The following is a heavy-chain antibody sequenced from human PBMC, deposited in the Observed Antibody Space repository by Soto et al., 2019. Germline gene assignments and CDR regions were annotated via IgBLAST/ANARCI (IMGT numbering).Heavy chain of an antibody. CDR1: GFTFSSYA. CDR2: ISVTGDT. CDR3: AKALNTANSFDY. Sequence: GGSLRLSCAASGFTFSSYAMNWVRPAPGKGPEWVSHISVTGDTYYADSVKGRFTISRDNSKNTLFLQMNSLRAEDTPLYYCAKALNTANSFDYWGQGTPVTVSS. J-gene: IGHJ4*02. V-gene: IGHV3-23*01.